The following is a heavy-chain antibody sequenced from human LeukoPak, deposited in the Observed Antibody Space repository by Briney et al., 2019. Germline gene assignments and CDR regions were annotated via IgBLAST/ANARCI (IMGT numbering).Heavy chain of an antibody. CDR2: INPNSGGT. J-gene: IGHJ4*02. V-gene: IGHV1-2*02. CDR3: ARDLGWDYDSSGYYPGGY. Sequence: ASVKVSCKASGYTFTGYYMHWVRQAPGQGLEWMGWINPNSGGTNYAQKFQGRVTMTRDTSISTAYMELSRLRSDDTAVYYCARDLGWDYDSSGYYPGGYWGQGTLVTVSS. CDR1: GYTFTGYY. D-gene: IGHD3-22*01.